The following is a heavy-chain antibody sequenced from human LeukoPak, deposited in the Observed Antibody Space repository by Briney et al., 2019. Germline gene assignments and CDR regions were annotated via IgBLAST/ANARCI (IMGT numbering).Heavy chain of an antibody. CDR2: IYHSGST. Sequence: SETLSLTCTVSGYSISSGYYWGWIRQPPGKGLEWIGSIYHSGSTYYNPSLKSRVTISVDTSKNQFSLKLSSVTAADTAVYYCARARTPLKRDDYGDAFDIWGQGTMVTVSP. V-gene: IGHV4-38-2*02. CDR3: ARARTPLKRDDYGDAFDI. D-gene: IGHD4-17*01. J-gene: IGHJ3*02. CDR1: GYSISSGYY.